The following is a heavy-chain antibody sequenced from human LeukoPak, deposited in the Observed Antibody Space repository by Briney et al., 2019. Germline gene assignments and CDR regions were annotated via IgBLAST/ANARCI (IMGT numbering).Heavy chain of an antibody. CDR3: ARPIVVVPLRAFDI. V-gene: IGHV4-4*02. CDR1: GGSISSSSNW. CDR2: IYHSGST. D-gene: IGHD2-21*01. J-gene: IGHJ3*02. Sequence: SETLSLTCAVSGGSISSSSNWWSWVRQPPGRGLEWIGEIYHSGSTNYDPSLKSRVTISVDTSKNQFSLKLSSVTAADTAVYYSARPIVVVPLRAFDIWGQGTMVTVSS.